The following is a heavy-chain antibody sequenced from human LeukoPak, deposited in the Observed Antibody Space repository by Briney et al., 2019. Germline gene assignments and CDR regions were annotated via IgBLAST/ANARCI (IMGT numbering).Heavy chain of an antibody. Sequence: GESLKISCKGAGYSFTSYWIGWVRQMPGKGLEWMGRIAPSDSYTNYNPPFEGHVAMSVEKSITTVYLQWSSLKASDTAMYYCVRQPPGVYDTTQNWFDPWGQGTLVTVSS. CDR3: VRQPPGVYDTTQNWFDP. D-gene: IGHD3-22*01. CDR2: IAPSDSYT. V-gene: IGHV5-10-1*01. J-gene: IGHJ5*02. CDR1: GYSFTSYW.